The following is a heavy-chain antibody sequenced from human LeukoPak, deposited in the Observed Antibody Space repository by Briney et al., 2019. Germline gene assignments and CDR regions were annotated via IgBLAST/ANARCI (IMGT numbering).Heavy chain of an antibody. CDR3: ARGMRYCSSTSCYLRRDDAFDI. D-gene: IGHD2-2*01. J-gene: IGHJ3*02. CDR2: INHSGRT. Sequence: SETLSLTCAVYGGSFSGYYWSWIRPPPGEGLEWIGEINHSGRTNYNPSLKSRVTISVDTSKNQFTLKLSSVTAADTAVYYCARGMRYCSSTSCYLRRDDAFDIWGQGTMVTVSS. V-gene: IGHV4-34*01. CDR1: GGSFSGYY.